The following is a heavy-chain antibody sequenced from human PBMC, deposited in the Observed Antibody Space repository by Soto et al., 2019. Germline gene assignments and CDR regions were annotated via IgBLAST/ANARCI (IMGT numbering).Heavy chain of an antibody. D-gene: IGHD6-19*01. CDR2: INPNSGGT. V-gene: IGHV1-2*04. Sequence: ARAKVCCTAPRDTFTCYYMHSLRHAPGQGLEWMGWINPNSGGTNYAQKVQGWVTMTRDTSISTAYMELSRLRSDDTAVYYCPTEARYSSGWPGFDLWGQGTLVTVSS. CDR3: PTEARYSSGWPGFDL. CDR1: RDTFTCYY. J-gene: IGHJ5*02.